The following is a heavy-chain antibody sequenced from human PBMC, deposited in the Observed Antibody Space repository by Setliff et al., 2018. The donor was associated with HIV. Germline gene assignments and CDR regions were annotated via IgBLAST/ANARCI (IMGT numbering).Heavy chain of an antibody. Sequence: GGSLRLSCVAPRFTFNDYWMSWVRQAPGKGLEWVANIDRDGSETNYVDSVKGRFTISRDNTRSSLFLHMDSLTAEDTAVYYCAREALSRDGYSYFDYWGQGTLVTVSS. CDR1: RFTFNDYW. D-gene: IGHD5-12*01. V-gene: IGHV3-7*01. CDR2: IDRDGSET. CDR3: AREALSRDGYSYFDY. J-gene: IGHJ4*02.